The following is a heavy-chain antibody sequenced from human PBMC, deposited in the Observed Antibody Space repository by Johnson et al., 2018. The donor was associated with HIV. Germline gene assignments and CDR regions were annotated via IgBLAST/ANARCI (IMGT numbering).Heavy chain of an antibody. Sequence: VQLVESGGGLVQPGGSLRLSCAASGFTLSDHYMDWVRQAPGKGLEWIGRIKSKTDGGTTDYAAPVKGRFTISRDDSKNTLYVQMNSLKTEDTAVYYCTTAIVIDAFDIWGQGTMVTVSS. D-gene: IGHD3-16*02. CDR1: GFTLSDHY. V-gene: IGHV3-15*01. CDR3: TTAIVIDAFDI. J-gene: IGHJ3*02. CDR2: IKSKTDGGTT.